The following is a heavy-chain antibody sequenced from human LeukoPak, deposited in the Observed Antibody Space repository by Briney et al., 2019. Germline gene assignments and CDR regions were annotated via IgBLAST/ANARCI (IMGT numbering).Heavy chain of an antibody. CDR2: IYHSGST. Sequence: PSETLSLTCTVSGGSISSGSYYWSWIRQPPGKGLEWIGSIYHSGSTYYNPSLKSRVTISVDTSKNQFSLKLSSVTAADTAVYYCARTGYSYGSYFDYWGQGTLVTVSS. J-gene: IGHJ4*02. V-gene: IGHV4-39*07. CDR3: ARTGYSYGSYFDY. CDR1: GGSISSGSYY. D-gene: IGHD5-18*01.